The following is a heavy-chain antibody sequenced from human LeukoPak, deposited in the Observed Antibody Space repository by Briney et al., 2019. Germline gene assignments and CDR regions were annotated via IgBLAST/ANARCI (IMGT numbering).Heavy chain of an antibody. CDR2: IYHSGST. D-gene: IGHD3-3*01. V-gene: IGHV4-38-2*01. Sequence: SETLSLTCAVSGYSISSGYYWGWIRQPPGKGLEWIGSIYHSGSTYYNPSLKSRVTISVDTSKNQFSLKLSSVTAADTAVYYCARLESGFQGATYMDVWGKGTTVTVSS. CDR1: GYSISSGYY. J-gene: IGHJ6*03. CDR3: ARLESGFQGATYMDV.